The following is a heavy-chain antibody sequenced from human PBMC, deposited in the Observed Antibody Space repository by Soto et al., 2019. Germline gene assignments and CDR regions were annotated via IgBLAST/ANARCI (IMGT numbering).Heavy chain of an antibody. CDR2: IYSGGST. Sequence: PGGSLRLSCAASGFTVSSNYMSWVRQAPGKGLEWVSVIYSGGSTYYADSVKGRFTISRDNSKNTLYLQMNSLRAEDTAVYYCARGPSVKSWSGYSAEYFQHWGQGTLVTVSS. V-gene: IGHV3-53*01. CDR1: GFTVSSNY. CDR3: ARGPSVKSWSGYSAEYFQH. J-gene: IGHJ1*01. D-gene: IGHD3-3*01.